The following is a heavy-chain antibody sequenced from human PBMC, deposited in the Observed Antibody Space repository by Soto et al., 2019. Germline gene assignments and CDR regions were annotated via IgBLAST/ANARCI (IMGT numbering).Heavy chain of an antibody. CDR1: GFTFSSYA. J-gene: IGHJ5*02. V-gene: IGHV3-30-3*01. Sequence: PGGSLRLSCAASGFTFSSYAMHWVRQAPGKGLEWVAVISYDGSNKYYADSVKGRFTISRDNSKNTLYLQMNSLRAEDTAVYYCARDLVLWFGELLGNWFDPWGQGTLVTVSS. CDR3: ARDLVLWFGELLGNWFDP. CDR2: ISYDGSNK. D-gene: IGHD3-10*01.